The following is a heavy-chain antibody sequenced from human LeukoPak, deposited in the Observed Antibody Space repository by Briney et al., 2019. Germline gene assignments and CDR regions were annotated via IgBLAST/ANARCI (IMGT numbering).Heavy chain of an antibody. J-gene: IGHJ6*03. CDR1: GFTVSSNY. CDR2: ISYDGSNK. CDR3: ARAFRAAAYYMDV. Sequence: GGSLRLSCAASGFTVSSNYMSWVRQAPGKGLEWVAVISYDGSNKYYADSVKGRFTISRDNSKNTLYLQMNSLRAEDTAVYYCARAFRAAAYYMDVWGKGTTVTVSS. V-gene: IGHV3-30*03. D-gene: IGHD6-13*01.